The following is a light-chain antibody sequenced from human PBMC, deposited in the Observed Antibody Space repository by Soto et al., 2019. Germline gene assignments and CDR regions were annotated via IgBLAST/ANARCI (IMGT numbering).Light chain of an antibody. CDR3: QQYETFSGT. CDR2: DAS. J-gene: IGKJ1*01. CDR1: QSLTGR. V-gene: IGKV1-5*01. Sequence: DIQMTQSPSTLSASIGDTVTLTCRASQSLTGRLAWYQQKPGRPPKLLIYDASALPRGVPSRFSGSGSGTKFTLTIASLQPDDFATYYCQQYETFSGTFGPGTKVEI.